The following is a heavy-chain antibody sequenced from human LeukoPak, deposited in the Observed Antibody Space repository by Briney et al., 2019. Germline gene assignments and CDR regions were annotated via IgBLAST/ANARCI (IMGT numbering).Heavy chain of an antibody. CDR1: GGSFSGYY. CDR2: INHSGST. V-gene: IGHV4-34*01. CDR3: ARGGVIVVVSAADVFGNNWFDP. D-gene: IGHD2-2*01. Sequence: PSETLSLTCAVYGGSFSGYYWSWIRQPPGKGLEWIGEINHSGSTNYNPSLKSRVTISVDTSKNQFSLKLSSVTAADTAVYYCARGGVIVVVSAADVFGNNWFDPWGQGTLVTVSS. J-gene: IGHJ5*02.